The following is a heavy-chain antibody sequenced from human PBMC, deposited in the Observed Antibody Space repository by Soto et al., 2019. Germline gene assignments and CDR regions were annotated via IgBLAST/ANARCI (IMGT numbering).Heavy chain of an antibody. V-gene: IGHV3-23*01. D-gene: IGHD5-12*01. Sequence: GGSLRLSCEASGFTFSSYAMSWVRQAPGKGLEWVSAISGSGGSTYSADSVKGRFTNSRANSKTTLYPQMNSLRSENTAVYYFAKDRGYWDNFDCGGQGTLVTVSS. J-gene: IGHJ4*02. CDR2: ISGSGGST. CDR3: AKDRGYWDNFDC. CDR1: GFTFSSYA.